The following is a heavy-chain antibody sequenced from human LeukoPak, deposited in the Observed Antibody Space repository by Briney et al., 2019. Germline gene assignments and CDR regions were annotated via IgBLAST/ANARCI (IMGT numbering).Heavy chain of an antibody. J-gene: IGHJ4*02. CDR3: AREALGYRGYDPDYFDS. D-gene: IGHD5-12*01. CDR2: IYSGGGT. CDR1: GFTVSNNY. Sequence: GGSLRLSCAASGFTVSNNYMNWVRQAPGKGLEWVSGIYSGGGTSYADSVQGRFIISRDNSKTTLYLQMNNLRPEDTALYYCAREALGYRGYDPDYFDSWGQGTLVIVSS. V-gene: IGHV3-66*02.